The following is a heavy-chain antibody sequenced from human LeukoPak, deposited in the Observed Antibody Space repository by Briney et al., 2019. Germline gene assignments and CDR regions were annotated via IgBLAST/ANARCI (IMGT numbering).Heavy chain of an antibody. D-gene: IGHD6-13*01. CDR2: MNPNSGNT. Sequence: ASVKVSCKASGYTFTSYDINWVRQATGQGLEWMGWMNPNSGNTGYAQKFQGRVTMTRNTSISTAYMELSSLRSEDTAVYYCASGSHSSSWDGHGCYYYGMDVWGQGTTVTVSS. CDR1: GYTFTSYD. V-gene: IGHV1-8*01. J-gene: IGHJ6*02. CDR3: ASGSHSSSWDGHGCYYYGMDV.